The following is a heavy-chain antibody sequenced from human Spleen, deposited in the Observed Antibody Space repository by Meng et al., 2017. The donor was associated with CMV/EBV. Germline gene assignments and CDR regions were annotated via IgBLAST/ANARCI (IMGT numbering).Heavy chain of an antibody. CDR3: ARSWQLAPFDY. D-gene: IGHD6-6*01. Sequence: SETLSLTCTVSGGSISSYYWSWIRQPPGKGLEWIGYIYYSGSTNYNPSLKSRVTISVDTSKNQFSLRLSSVTAADTAVYYCARSWQLAPFDYWGQGTLVTVSS. CDR1: GGSISSYY. J-gene: IGHJ4*02. V-gene: IGHV4-59*01. CDR2: IYYSGST.